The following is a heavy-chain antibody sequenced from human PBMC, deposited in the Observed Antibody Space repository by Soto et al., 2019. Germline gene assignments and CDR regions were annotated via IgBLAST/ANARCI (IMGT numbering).Heavy chain of an antibody. Sequence: EVQLVESGGGLVKPGRSLRLSCTASGFTFGDYAMSWFRQAPGKGLEWVGFIRSKAYGGTTEYAASVKGRFTISRDDSKNVAYLQINSLKTEDKSVYYCTRKEYCSSTSCYVNYDFWSGYYIPPYYYYGMDVWGQGTTVTVSS. V-gene: IGHV3-49*05. D-gene: IGHD2-2*01. CDR3: TRKEYCSSTSCYVNYDFWSGYYIPPYYYYGMDV. CDR2: IRSKAYGGTT. J-gene: IGHJ6*01. CDR1: GFTFGDYA.